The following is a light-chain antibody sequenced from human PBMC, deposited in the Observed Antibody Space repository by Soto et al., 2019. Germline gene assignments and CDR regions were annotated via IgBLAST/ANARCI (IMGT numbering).Light chain of an antibody. J-gene: IGLJ1*01. V-gene: IGLV2-14*03. CDR3: SSSTSSRALYV. CDR2: DVS. Sequence: QSALTQPASVSGSPGQSITISCTGTSSDVGGYNFVSWYQQHPGKAPKLMIYDVSNRPSGVSNRFSGSKSGNTASLTISGLQAEDEADYYCSSSTSSRALYVFGTGTKVTVL. CDR1: SSDVGGYNF.